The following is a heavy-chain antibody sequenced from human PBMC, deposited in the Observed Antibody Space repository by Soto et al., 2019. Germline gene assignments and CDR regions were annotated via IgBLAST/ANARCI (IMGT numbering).Heavy chain of an antibody. Sequence: GGSLRLSCAASGFTFSDYYMSWIRQAPGKGLEWVSYISSSGSTIYYADSVKGRFTISRDNAKNSLYLQMNSLRAEDTAVYYCAREDRKQPLNGYFDLWGRGTLVTVSS. V-gene: IGHV3-11*01. D-gene: IGHD6-13*01. CDR1: GFTFSDYY. J-gene: IGHJ2*01. CDR2: ISSSGSTI. CDR3: AREDRKQPLNGYFDL.